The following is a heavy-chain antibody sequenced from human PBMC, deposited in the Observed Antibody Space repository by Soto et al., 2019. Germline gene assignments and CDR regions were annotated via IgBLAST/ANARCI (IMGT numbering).Heavy chain of an antibody. D-gene: IGHD3-22*01. J-gene: IGHJ4*02. Sequence: PSETLSLTCAVYGGSFSGYYCGWIRQPPGKGLEWIGEINHSGSTNYNPSLKSRVTISVDTSKNQFSLKLSSVTAADTAVYYCARGSHYYDSSGYFYWGQGTLVTVS. CDR1: GGSFSGYY. CDR2: INHSGST. CDR3: ARGSHYYDSSGYFY. V-gene: IGHV4-34*01.